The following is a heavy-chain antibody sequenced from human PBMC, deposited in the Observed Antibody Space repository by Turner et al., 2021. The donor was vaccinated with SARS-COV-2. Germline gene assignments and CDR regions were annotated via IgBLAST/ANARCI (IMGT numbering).Heavy chain of an antibody. D-gene: IGHD5-18*01. V-gene: IGHV4-39*01. Sequence: QLQLHESVPGLEKPSETLSLTCTVSGGSISSSSYYWGWIRQPPGKGLEWIGNIYYSVSAYYNPSLKSRVTISVDPSKNQFSLKLTSVTVADTAVYYCARLMDTAMDYYGTDVWGQGTTVTVSS. J-gene: IGHJ6*02. CDR1: GGSISSSSYY. CDR2: IYYSVSA. CDR3: ARLMDTAMDYYGTDV.